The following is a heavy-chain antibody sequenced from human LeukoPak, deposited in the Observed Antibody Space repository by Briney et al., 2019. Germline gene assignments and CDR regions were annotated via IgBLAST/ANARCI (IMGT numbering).Heavy chain of an antibody. D-gene: IGHD7-27*01. Sequence: SETLSLTCTVSGASVNSGSYYWTWIRQPPGKGLEWIGSVSHSGSTNYNPSLKSRGTISVDTSKNQISLKLSSVTAADTAVYYCTRVVLGTTRGVDYWGQGTLVTVSS. CDR3: TRVVLGTTRGVDY. CDR1: GASVNSGSYY. J-gene: IGHJ4*02. V-gene: IGHV4-61*01. CDR2: VSHSGST.